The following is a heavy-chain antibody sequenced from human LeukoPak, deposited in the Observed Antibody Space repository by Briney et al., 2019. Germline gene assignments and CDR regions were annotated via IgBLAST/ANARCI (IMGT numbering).Heavy chain of an antibody. J-gene: IGHJ4*02. CDR2: ISSSSSYI. Sequence: GGSLRLSCAASGFTFSSYVMSWVRQAPGKGLEWVSSISSSSSYIYYADSVKGRFTISRDNAKNTLYLQMNSLRAEDTAVYYCARDWTGPRDYWGQGTLVTVSS. V-gene: IGHV3-21*01. CDR3: ARDWTGPRDY. CDR1: GFTFSSYV. D-gene: IGHD3/OR15-3a*01.